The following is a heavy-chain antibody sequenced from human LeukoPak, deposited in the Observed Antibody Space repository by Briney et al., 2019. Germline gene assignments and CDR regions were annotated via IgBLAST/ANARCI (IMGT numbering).Heavy chain of an antibody. D-gene: IGHD3-3*01. CDR3: ASSYYDFWSGYYRRHNWFDP. V-gene: IGHV4-34*01. J-gene: IGHJ5*02. Sequence: SETLSLTCAVYGGSFSGYYWSWIRQPPGKGLEWIGEINHSGSTNYNPSLKSRVTISVDTSKNQFSLKLSSVTAADTAVYYCASSYYDFWSGYYRRHNWFDPWGQGTLVTVSS. CDR1: GGSFSGYY. CDR2: INHSGST.